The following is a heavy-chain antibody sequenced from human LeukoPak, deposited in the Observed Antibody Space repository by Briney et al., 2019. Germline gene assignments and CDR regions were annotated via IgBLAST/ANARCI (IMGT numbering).Heavy chain of an antibody. Sequence: PGGSLRLSCAASGFIFTSYAMHWVRQAPGKGLEWVAFIRDDGNNIHYADSVKDRFTISRDNSKNTLYLQMNSLRVEDTAVYYCAKEGAPLGGRPDYWGQGTLVTVSS. CDR1: GFIFTSYA. J-gene: IGHJ4*02. D-gene: IGHD3-16*01. V-gene: IGHV3-30*02. CDR3: AKEGAPLGGRPDY. CDR2: IRDDGNNI.